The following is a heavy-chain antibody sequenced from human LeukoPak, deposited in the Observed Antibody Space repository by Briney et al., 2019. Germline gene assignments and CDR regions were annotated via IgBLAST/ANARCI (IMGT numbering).Heavy chain of an antibody. Sequence: GVSLRLSCAASGFTFSNAWMSWVPQAPGKGLEWVGRIKSKTDGGTTDYAAPVKGRFTISREESKNTLYLQMNSLKTEDTAVYYCKAYRTPAVVPWGQGTLVTVSS. CDR2: IKSKTDGGTT. CDR1: GFTFSNAW. V-gene: IGHV3-15*01. D-gene: IGHD2-2*01. CDR3: KAYRTPAVVP. J-gene: IGHJ5*02.